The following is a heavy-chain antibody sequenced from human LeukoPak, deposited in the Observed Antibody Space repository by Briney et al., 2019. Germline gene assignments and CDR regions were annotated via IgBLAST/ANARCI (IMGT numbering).Heavy chain of an antibody. CDR2: ISGGGTST. CDR1: GFSFSSYA. CDR3: AKGYGCSSTSCLNVPIDY. J-gene: IGHJ4*02. V-gene: IGHV3-23*01. Sequence: GGSLRLPRAASGFSFSSYAMSWVRQAPGKGLEWVSTISGGGTSTYYADSVKGRFTISRDNSKNTLYLQMNSLRAEDAAIYYCAKGYGCSSTSCLNVPIDYWGQGSLVTVSS. D-gene: IGHD2-2*01.